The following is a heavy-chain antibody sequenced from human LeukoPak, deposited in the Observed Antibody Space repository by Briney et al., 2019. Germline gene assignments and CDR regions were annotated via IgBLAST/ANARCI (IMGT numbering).Heavy chain of an antibody. J-gene: IGHJ3*02. CDR2: IYYSGST. Sequence: PSETLSLTCTVSGGSISSYYWSWIRQPPGKGLEWIGYIYYSGSTNYNPSLKSRVTISVDTSKNQFTLQLGSVTAADKAVYYCARGIFAFETCGQGTMVTVSS. V-gene: IGHV4-59*01. D-gene: IGHD2/OR15-2a*01. CDR3: ARGIFAFET. CDR1: GGSISSYY.